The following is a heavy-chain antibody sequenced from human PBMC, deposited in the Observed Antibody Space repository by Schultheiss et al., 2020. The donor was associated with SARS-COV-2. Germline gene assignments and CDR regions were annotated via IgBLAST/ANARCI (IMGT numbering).Heavy chain of an antibody. J-gene: IGHJ5*02. Sequence: ASVKVSCKTSGYTFTDYYVHWVRQAPGQGLEWMGMITPNSGATNYAQRFQGRITLTRDMSITTAYMELSRLRSDDTAVYYCARVGGCSSTRCHFWFDPWGQGTLVTVSS. CDR2: ITPNSGAT. V-gene: IGHV1-2*02. CDR3: ARVGGCSSTRCHFWFDP. CDR1: GYTFTDYY. D-gene: IGHD2-2*01.